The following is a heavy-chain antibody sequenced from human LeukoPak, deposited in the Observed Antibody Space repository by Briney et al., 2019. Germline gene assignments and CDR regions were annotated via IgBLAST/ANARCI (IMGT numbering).Heavy chain of an antibody. D-gene: IGHD2-2*01. V-gene: IGHV3-7*01. CDR2: IKQDGSEK. CDR3: ARRGSTWYAFSF. J-gene: IGHJ1*01. CDR1: GFTFSYYW. Sequence: GGSLRLSCATSGFTFSYYWMSWVRQAPGKGLEWVANIKQDGSEKSYVDSVKGRFTISRDNAKNLLYLQMNSLRAEDTAVYYCARRGSTWYAFSFWGQGTLVTASS.